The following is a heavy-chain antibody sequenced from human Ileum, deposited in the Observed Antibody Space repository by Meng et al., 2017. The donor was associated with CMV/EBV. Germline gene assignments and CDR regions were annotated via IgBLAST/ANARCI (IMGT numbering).Heavy chain of an antibody. CDR2: VKCDGSNE. D-gene: IGHD3-3*01. Sequence: GESLKISCAATGFIFSQYWIGWVRQAPGKGLEWVANVKCDGSNEYYVDYVKGRFTISIDKVRKSLSLQMNSTRDEDTTVYYCVSYDSNSSGYYAGIDYWGHGILVTVSS. CDR3: VSYDSNSSGYYAGIDY. CDR1: GFIFSQYW. J-gene: IGHJ4*01. V-gene: IGHV3-7*01.